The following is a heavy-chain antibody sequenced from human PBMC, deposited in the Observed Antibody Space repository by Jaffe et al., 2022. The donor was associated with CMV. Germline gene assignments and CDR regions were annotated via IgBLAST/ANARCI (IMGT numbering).Heavy chain of an antibody. CDR2: ISGSGGST. J-gene: IGHJ6*02. CDR3: AKGGGWNDDYYYGMDV. CDR1: GFTFSSYA. D-gene: IGHD1-1*01. V-gene: IGHV3-23*01. Sequence: EVQLLESGGGLVQPGGSLRLSCAASGFTFSSYAMSWVRQAPGKGLEWVSAISGSGGSTYYADSVKGRFTISRDNSKNTLYLQMNSLRAEDTAVYYCAKGGGWNDDYYYGMDVWGQGTTVTVSS.